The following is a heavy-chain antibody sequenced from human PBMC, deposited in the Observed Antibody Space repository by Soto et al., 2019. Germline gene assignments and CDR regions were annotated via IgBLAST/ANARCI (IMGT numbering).Heavy chain of an antibody. V-gene: IGHV1-18*01. D-gene: IGHD2-8*01. J-gene: IGHJ6*02. CDR1: GYTFSRYG. CDR3: AKNGQPPYYYYGMDV. Sequence: ASVKVSCQASGYTFSRYGISWVRQAPGQGLEWMGWVSGYNGDTKYAQKVQGRVTMTVDTSTYTAYMELRSLTSDDAAKYYCAKNGQPPYYYYGMDVWGQGTTVTLSS. CDR2: VSGYNGDT.